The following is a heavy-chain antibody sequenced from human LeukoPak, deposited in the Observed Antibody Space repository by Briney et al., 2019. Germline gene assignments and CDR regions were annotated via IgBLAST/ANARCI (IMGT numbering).Heavy chain of an antibody. D-gene: IGHD4-17*01. Sequence: ASVKVSCKASGYTFTGYYMHWVRQAPGQGLEWMGWTNPNSGGTNYAQKFQGRVTITRDTSASTAYMELSSMRSEDMAVYYCARGNYGDFPLFDYWGQGTLVTVSS. J-gene: IGHJ4*02. CDR2: TNPNSGGT. V-gene: IGHV1-2*02. CDR1: GYTFTGYY. CDR3: ARGNYGDFPLFDY.